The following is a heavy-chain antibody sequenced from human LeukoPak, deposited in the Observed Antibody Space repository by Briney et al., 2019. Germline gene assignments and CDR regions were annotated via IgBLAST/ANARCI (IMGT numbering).Heavy chain of an antibody. V-gene: IGHV4-4*07. D-gene: IGHD2-2*02. CDR3: ARVQYQLLYHTDAFDI. CDR1: GGSISSYY. J-gene: IGHJ3*02. CDR2: IYTSGST. Sequence: SETLSLTCTVSGGSISSYYWSWIRQPAGKGLEWIGRIYTSGSTNYNPSLKSRVTMSVDTSKNQFSLKLSSVTAADTAVYYCARVQYQLLYHTDAFDIWGQGTMVTVSS.